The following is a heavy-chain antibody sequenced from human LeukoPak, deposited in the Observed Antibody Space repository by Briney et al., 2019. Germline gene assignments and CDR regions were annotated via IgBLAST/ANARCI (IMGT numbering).Heavy chain of an antibody. CDR2: IYYSGST. Sequence: SETLSLTCTVSGGSISSSSYYWGWIRQPPGKGLEWIGSIYYSGSTYYNPSLKSRVTISVDTSKNQFSLKLSSVTAADTAVYYCARNQVVVAATLYNWFDPWGQGTLVTASS. CDR3: ARNQVVVAATLYNWFDP. CDR1: GGSISSSSYY. D-gene: IGHD2-15*01. V-gene: IGHV4-39*01. J-gene: IGHJ5*02.